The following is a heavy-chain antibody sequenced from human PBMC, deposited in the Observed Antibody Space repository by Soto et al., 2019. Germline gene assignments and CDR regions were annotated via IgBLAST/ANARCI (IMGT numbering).Heavy chain of an antibody. CDR2: ISGSGGST. J-gene: IGHJ4*02. D-gene: IGHD3-22*01. CDR3: AKDLYYYDSSHY. Sequence: EVQLLESGGGLVQPGGSLRLSCAASGFTFSSYSMSWVRQAPGKGLEWVSAISGSGGSTYYADSVKGRFTISRDNSKNTLYLQMNSLRAEDTAVYYCAKDLYYYDSSHYWGQGTLVTVSS. CDR1: GFTFSSYS. V-gene: IGHV3-23*01.